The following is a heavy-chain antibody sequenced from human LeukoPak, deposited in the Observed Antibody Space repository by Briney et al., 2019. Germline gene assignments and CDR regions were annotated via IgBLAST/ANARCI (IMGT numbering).Heavy chain of an antibody. CDR2: ISSSSSYI. D-gene: IGHD3-16*02. Sequence: GGSLRLSCAASGFTFSSYTMNWVRQAPGKGLEWVSSISSSSSYIYYADSVKGRFTISRDNAKNSLYLQMNSLRAEDTAVYYCANLDYYDYVWGSYRDAFDIWGQGTMVTVSS. CDR1: GFTFSSYT. J-gene: IGHJ3*02. V-gene: IGHV3-21*04. CDR3: ANLDYYDYVWGSYRDAFDI.